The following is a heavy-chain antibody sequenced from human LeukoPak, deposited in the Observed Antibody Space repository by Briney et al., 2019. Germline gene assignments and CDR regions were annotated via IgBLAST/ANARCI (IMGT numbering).Heavy chain of an antibody. CDR2: ISPNTGDT. Sequence: ASVKVSCKASGYAFTDYYLHWVRQAPGQGLEWIGWISPNTGDTNYAQNFQGRVTMTRDTSITTAYLEVSSLRTDDTAVYYCASPRHNWNYPDVWGKGTTVTVSS. D-gene: IGHD1-20*01. CDR3: ASPRHNWNYPDV. J-gene: IGHJ6*03. V-gene: IGHV1-2*02. CDR1: GYAFTDYY.